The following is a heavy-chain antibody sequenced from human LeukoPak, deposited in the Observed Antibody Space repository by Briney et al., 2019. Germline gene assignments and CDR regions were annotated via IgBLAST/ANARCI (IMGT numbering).Heavy chain of an antibody. J-gene: IGHJ4*02. CDR3: ALIVGATSPSLDFDY. CDR2: IIPIFGTA. D-gene: IGHD1-26*01. CDR1: GGTFSSYA. Sequence: ASVKVSCKASGGTFSSYAISWVRQAPGQGLEWMGGIIPIFGTANYAQKFQGRVTITTDESTSTAYMELSSLRSEDTAVYYCALIVGATSPSLDFDYWGQGTLVTVSS. V-gene: IGHV1-69*05.